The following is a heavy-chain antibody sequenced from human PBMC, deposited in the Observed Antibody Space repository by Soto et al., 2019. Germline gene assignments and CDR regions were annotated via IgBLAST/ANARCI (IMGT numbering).Heavy chain of an antibody. CDR3: ARVESWYYDILTGAYNWFDP. CDR1: GGSISSSNW. V-gene: IGHV4-4*02. Sequence: PSETLSLTCAVSGGSISSSNWWSWVRQPPGKGMEWIGEIYHSGSTNYNPSLKSRVTISVDKSKNQFSLKLSSVTAADTAVYYCARVESWYYDILTGAYNWFDPWGQGTLVTVSS. J-gene: IGHJ5*02. D-gene: IGHD3-9*01. CDR2: IYHSGST.